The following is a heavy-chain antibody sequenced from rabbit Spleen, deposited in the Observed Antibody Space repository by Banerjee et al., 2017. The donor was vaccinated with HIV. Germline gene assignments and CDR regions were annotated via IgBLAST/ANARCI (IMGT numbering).Heavy chain of an antibody. CDR3: ARDPVIAGSAYYDL. CDR1: GFSFNFYW. Sequence: QQQVEESGGGLVKPGGTLTLTCTVSGFSFNFYWICWVRQAPGKGLEWIACIDTNNGDTDYANWPKGRFTISETSSTTVTLQMTSLTAADTATYFCARDPVIAGSAYYDLWGPGTLVTVS. CDR2: IDTNNGDT. J-gene: IGHJ4*01. V-gene: IGHV1S45*01. D-gene: IGHD8-1*01.